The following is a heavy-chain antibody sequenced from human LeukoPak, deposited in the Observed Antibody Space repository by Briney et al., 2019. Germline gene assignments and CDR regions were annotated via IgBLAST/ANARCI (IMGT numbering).Heavy chain of an antibody. D-gene: IGHD2-15*01. J-gene: IGHJ5*02. V-gene: IGHV3-23*01. CDR1: GFTLSYYA. CDR3: AKLRGIPT. CDR2: IGGSGGST. Sequence: GGCLRLSCAASGFTLSYYAMNRVRHAPAGGLEWVSVIGGSGGSTSYADSVKGRFTISRDNSKNTLYLQMNSLRAEDTAVYYCAKLRGIPTWGQGTLVIVSS.